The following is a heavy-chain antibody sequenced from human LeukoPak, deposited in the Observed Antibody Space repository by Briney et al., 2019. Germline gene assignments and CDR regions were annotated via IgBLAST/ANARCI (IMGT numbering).Heavy chain of an antibody. CDR1: GLTFSSYG. V-gene: IGHV3-30*18. CDR2: ISYDGSNK. CDR3: AKRSRPAAMGYYYYYMDV. Sequence: GGSLRLSCAASGLTFSSYGMHWVRQAPGKGLEWVAVISYDGSNKYYADSVKGRFTISRDNSKNTLYLQMNSLRAEDTAVYYCAKRSRPAAMGYYYYYMDVWGKGTTVTVSS. J-gene: IGHJ6*03. D-gene: IGHD2-2*01.